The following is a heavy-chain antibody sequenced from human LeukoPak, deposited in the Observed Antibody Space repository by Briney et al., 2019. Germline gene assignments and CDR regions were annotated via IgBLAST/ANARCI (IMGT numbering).Heavy chain of an antibody. D-gene: IGHD3-22*01. CDR1: GFTFSSYG. J-gene: IGHJ3*02. CDR3: ARGAGYYYDSQDAFDI. Sequence: GGSLRLSCAASGFTFSSYGMHWVRQAPGKGLEWVAVISYDGSNKYYADSVKGRFTISRDNSKNTLYLQVNSLRAEDTAVYYCARGAGYYYDSQDAFDIWGQGTMVTVSS. V-gene: IGHV3-30*03. CDR2: ISYDGSNK.